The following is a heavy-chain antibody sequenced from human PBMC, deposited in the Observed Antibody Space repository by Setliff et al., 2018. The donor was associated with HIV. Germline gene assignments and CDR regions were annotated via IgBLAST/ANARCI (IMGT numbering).Heavy chain of an antibody. V-gene: IGHV3-7*03. D-gene: IGHD6-6*01. J-gene: IGHJ4*02. CDR3: ARGHYSSSSG. Sequence: GGSLRLSCVASGFTLSRYWMNWVRQAPGKGLEWVANIKEDGSEKHYVDSVRGRFTISRDNAKNSLFLQMNSLRVEDTAVYYCARGHYSSSSGWGQGALVTVSS. CDR2: IKEDGSEK. CDR1: GFTLSRYW.